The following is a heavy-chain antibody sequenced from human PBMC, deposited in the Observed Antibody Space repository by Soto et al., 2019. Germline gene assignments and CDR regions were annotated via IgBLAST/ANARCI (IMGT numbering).Heavy chain of an antibody. CDR3: AVTVTGSRSTLAH. CDR1: GGTFSSNA. CDR2: IIPIYASP. D-gene: IGHD3-9*01. Sequence: QVQLVQSGAEVKKPGSSVKVSCKASGGTFSSNAISWVRQAPGQGHEWMGGIIPIYASPNYAQNFQGRVTVTADKATSTAYLELSRLKFADSAIYYCAVTVTGSRSTLAHWGRGTLVIVSS. V-gene: IGHV1-69*06. J-gene: IGHJ4*02.